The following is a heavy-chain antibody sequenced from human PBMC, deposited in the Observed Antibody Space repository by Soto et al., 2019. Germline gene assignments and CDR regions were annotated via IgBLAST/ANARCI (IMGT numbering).Heavy chain of an antibody. CDR1: GYSVTSSDYY. CDR2: MFYSGLT. Sequence: SETLSLSCSVSGYSVTSSDYYWAWIRQPPGKGLEWIGSMFYSGLTYYNPSLKSRVTLSVDTSKNQFSVRLNSVTAADTAVYYCAPLSVSLSGPYGIHVWGQGTTVTVSS. V-gene: IGHV4-39*01. D-gene: IGHD2-15*01. CDR3: APLSVSLSGPYGIHV. J-gene: IGHJ6*02.